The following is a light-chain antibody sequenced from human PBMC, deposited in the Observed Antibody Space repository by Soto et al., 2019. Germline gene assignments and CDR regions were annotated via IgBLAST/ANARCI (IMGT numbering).Light chain of an antibody. CDR1: SSNIGSNT. V-gene: IGLV1-44*01. CDR2: SNN. CDR3: SSYTSTSTLV. J-gene: IGLJ2*01. Sequence: QSVLTQPPSASGTPGQRVTISCSGSSSNIGSNTVNWYQQLPGTAPKLLIYSNNQRPSGVPDRFSGSKSGNTASLTISGLQAEDEAGYYCSSYTSTSTLVFGGGTKLTVL.